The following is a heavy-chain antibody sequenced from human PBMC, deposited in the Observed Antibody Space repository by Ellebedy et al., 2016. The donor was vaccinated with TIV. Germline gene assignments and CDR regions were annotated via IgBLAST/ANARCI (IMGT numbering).Heavy chain of an antibody. V-gene: IGHV3-7*03. CDR2: IKQDGSGK. Sequence: GESLKISXAASGFTFSSYWMSWVRQAPGKGLEWVANIKQDGSGKYYVDSVKGRFTISRDNAKNSLYLQMNSLRAEDTAVYYCARLQMTTTFNWFDPWGQGTLVTVSS. J-gene: IGHJ5*02. D-gene: IGHD4-17*01. CDR3: ARLQMTTTFNWFDP. CDR1: GFTFSSYW.